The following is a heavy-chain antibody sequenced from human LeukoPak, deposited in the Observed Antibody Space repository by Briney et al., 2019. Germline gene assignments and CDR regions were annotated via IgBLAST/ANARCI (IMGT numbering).Heavy chain of an antibody. Sequence: GGSLRLSCAPSGFTFSIYAMSCVRHAPGKGLEWVSAICGSGGSTYYADSAKGRFTISRDNSENTLYLQMNSLRAEDTAVYYCARDVYERGTSVCHYWGQGTLVSV. J-gene: IGHJ4*02. D-gene: IGHD3-16*01. V-gene: IGHV3-23*01. CDR2: ICGSGGST. CDR1: GFTFSIYA. CDR3: ARDVYERGTSVCHY.